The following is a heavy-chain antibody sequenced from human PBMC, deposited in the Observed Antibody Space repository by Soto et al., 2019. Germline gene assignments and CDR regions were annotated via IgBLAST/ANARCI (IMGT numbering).Heavy chain of an antibody. CDR3: VRSVPAATWQYSGMDV. V-gene: IGHV4-4*02. D-gene: IGHD2-2*01. CDR1: GDSVSSSSC. Sequence: QVRLQELGPGLVEPSGTLSLTCAVSGDSVSSSSCWSWVRQAPGKGLEWIGEIYHSGTFNYNPSLASRVSESVDKSRNQLSLNLKSVTAADTAVYYCVRSVPAATWQYSGMDVWGQGTTVTVSS. CDR2: IYHSGTF. J-gene: IGHJ6*02.